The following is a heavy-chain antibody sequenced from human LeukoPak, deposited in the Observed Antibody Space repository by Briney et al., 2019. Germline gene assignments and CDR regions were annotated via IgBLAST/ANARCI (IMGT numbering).Heavy chain of an antibody. J-gene: IGHJ3*02. D-gene: IGHD3-10*01. Sequence: TSETLSPTCTVSGGSTSSGSHYWGWIRQPPGKGLEWIGSIYYSGSTYYNPSLKSRVTISVDTSKNQFSLKLSSVTAADTAVYYCARRPGLSDAFDIWGQGTMVTVSS. CDR1: GGSTSSGSHY. CDR2: IYYSGST. CDR3: ARRPGLSDAFDI. V-gene: IGHV4-39*01.